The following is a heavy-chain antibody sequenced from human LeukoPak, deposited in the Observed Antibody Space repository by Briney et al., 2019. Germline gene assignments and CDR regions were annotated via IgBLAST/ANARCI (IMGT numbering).Heavy chain of an antibody. D-gene: IGHD6-13*01. CDR3: ARDKRYSSSWYPDY. CDR1: GGTFSSYA. J-gene: IGHJ4*02. CDR2: IIPILGIA. Sequence: SVKVSCKASGGTFSSYAISWVRQAPGQGLEWMGRIIPILGIANYAQKFQGRVTMTRDTSISTAYMELSRLRSDDTAVYYCARDKRYSSSWYPDYWGQGTLVTVSS. V-gene: IGHV1-69*04.